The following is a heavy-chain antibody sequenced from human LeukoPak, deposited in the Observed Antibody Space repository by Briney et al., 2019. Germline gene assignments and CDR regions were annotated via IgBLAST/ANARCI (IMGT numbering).Heavy chain of an antibody. V-gene: IGHV3-74*01. CDR2: INSDGSST. D-gene: IGHD2-2*01. J-gene: IGHJ1*01. Sequence: PGGSLRLSCAASGFTFSSYWMHWVRQAPGKGLVWVSRINSDGSSTSYADSVKGRFTISRDNAKNALYLQMNSLRAEDTAVYYCARRYCSSTSCPAGFQHWGQGTLVTVSS. CDR1: GFTFSSYW. CDR3: ARRYCSSTSCPAGFQH.